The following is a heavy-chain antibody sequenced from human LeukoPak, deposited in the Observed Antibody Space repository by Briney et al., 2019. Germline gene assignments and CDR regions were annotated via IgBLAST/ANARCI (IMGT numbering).Heavy chain of an antibody. V-gene: IGHV4-59*12. J-gene: IGHJ1*01. CDR1: GASIHDDH. D-gene: IGHD2-2*01. CDR3: GRNFEASSTWYIQY. CDR2: VYYRGSA. Sequence: SETLSLACTVSGASIHDDHFTWIRQPPGRGLEWIGFVYYRGSAKYNPSLESRVTISVDTSKKQISLILKSVTAADTAVYYCGRNFEASSTWYIQYWGQGSLVTVSS.